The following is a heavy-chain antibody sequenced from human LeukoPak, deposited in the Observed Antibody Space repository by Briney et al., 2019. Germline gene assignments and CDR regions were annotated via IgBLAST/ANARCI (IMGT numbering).Heavy chain of an antibody. V-gene: IGHV3-20*04. D-gene: IGHD1-14*01. CDR3: ARDSGSARYYGMDV. CDR2: INWNGGST. Sequence: GGSLRLSCAASGFTFDDYGMSWVRQAPGKGLEWVSGINWNGGSTGYADSVKGRFTISRDNAKNSLYLQMNSLRAEDTAVYYCARDSGSARYYGMDVWGQGTTVTVSS. CDR1: GFTFDDYG. J-gene: IGHJ6*02.